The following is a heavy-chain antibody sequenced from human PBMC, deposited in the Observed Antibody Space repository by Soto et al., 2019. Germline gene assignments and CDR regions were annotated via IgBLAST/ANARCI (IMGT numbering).Heavy chain of an antibody. CDR2: MNPNSGNT. V-gene: IGHV1-8*01. D-gene: IGHD2-2*01. CDR1: GYTFTSYD. Sequence: GASVKVSCKASGYTFTSYDINWVRQATGQGLEWMGWMNPNSGNTGYAQKFQGRVTMSRSTSISTAYMELSSLRSEDTAVYYYGREVVLPAAMSSICWFDPWGQRTVVTDSS. J-gene: IGHJ5*02. CDR3: GREVVLPAAMSSICWFDP.